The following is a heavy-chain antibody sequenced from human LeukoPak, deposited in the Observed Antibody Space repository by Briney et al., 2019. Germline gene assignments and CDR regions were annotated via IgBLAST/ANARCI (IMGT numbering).Heavy chain of an antibody. CDR2: IKHDGSQR. V-gene: IGHV3-7*01. Sequence: GGSLRLSCAASGFIFNNYWMSWVRQAPGKGLEWVANIKHDGSQRNYVDSVKGRFTISRDNAKNLVYLQMSSLSVVDTALYYCTREKSAADYWGQGTLVTVSS. J-gene: IGHJ4*02. D-gene: IGHD6-13*01. CDR3: TREKSAADY. CDR1: GFIFNNYW.